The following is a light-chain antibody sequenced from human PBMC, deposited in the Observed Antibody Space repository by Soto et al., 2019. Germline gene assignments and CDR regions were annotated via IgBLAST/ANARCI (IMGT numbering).Light chain of an antibody. Sequence: EIVLTQSPGTPSLSPGERATLACRASQSVSSSYLAWYQQKHGQAPRPLIYGASSRAIGIRDRFSGSGSGTDFTLTISRLETEEFAVYDCQQYGSSPWTFGQGTKVYI. CDR1: QSVSSSY. J-gene: IGKJ1*01. V-gene: IGKV3-20*01. CDR2: GAS. CDR3: QQYGSSPWT.